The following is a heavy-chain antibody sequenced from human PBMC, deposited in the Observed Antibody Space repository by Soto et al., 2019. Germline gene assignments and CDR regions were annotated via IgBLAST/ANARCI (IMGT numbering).Heavy chain of an antibody. CDR1: GGSFSGYY. J-gene: IGHJ5*02. CDR2: INHSGST. D-gene: IGHD3-9*01. Sequence: SETLSLTCAVYGGSFSGYYWSWIRQPPGKGLEWIGEINHSGSTNYNPSLKSRVTISVDTSKNQFYLKMSSVTAADTAVYYCARGERLIYFDWSPNWLDPWGQGNLVTVSS. CDR3: ARGERLIYFDWSPNWLDP. V-gene: IGHV4-34*01.